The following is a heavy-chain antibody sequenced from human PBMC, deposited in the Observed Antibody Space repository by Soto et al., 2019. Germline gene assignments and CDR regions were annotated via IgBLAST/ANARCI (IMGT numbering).Heavy chain of an antibody. Sequence: GESLKISCKGSGYSFTSYWIGWVRQMPGKGLEWMGIIYPGDSDTRYSPSFQGQVTISADKSISTAYLQWSNLKASDTAMYYCASGLGTMVREAYYYYGMDVWGQGTTVTVSS. CDR3: ASGLGTMVREAYYYYGMDV. V-gene: IGHV5-51*01. D-gene: IGHD3-10*01. J-gene: IGHJ6*02. CDR2: IYPGDSDT. CDR1: GYSFTSYW.